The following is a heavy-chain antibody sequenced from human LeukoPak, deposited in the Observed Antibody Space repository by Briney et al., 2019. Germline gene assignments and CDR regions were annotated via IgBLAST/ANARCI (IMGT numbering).Heavy chain of an antibody. CDR3: TRDSGTYNWLDP. V-gene: IGHV3-73*01. Sequence: GGSLRLSCAASGFSFSGSAIHWVRQSSGKGLEWVGHIDKKANFYATASAASVEGRFSISRDDSRNTAYLQMTSLKTEDTALYYCTRDSGTYNWLDPWGQGTLVIVSS. J-gene: IGHJ5*02. CDR2: IDKKANFYAT. CDR1: GFSFSGSA. D-gene: IGHD1-26*01.